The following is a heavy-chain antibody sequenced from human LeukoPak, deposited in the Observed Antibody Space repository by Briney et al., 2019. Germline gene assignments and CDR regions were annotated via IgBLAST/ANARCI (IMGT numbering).Heavy chain of an antibody. V-gene: IGHV3-48*03. CDR1: GFTFSSYE. J-gene: IGHJ4*02. CDR3: ARDPRTVRI. D-gene: IGHD1-1*01. Sequence: GGSLRLSCAASGFTFSSYEMNWVRQAPGKGLEWVSYISSSGSTIYYADSVKGRSTISRDNAKNLLYLQMDSLRVEDTAIYYCARDPRTVRIWGQGTLVTVSS. CDR2: ISSSGSTI.